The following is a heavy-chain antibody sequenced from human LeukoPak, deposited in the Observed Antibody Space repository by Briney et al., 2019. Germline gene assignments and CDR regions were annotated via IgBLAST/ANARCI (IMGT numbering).Heavy chain of an antibody. D-gene: IGHD2-21*01. V-gene: IGHV3-23*01. CDR1: GFTFNNYG. J-gene: IGHJ4*02. Sequence: PGGSLRLSYAASGFTFNNYGMGWVRQTPGKGLEWVATIGTSGANTYHADSVKGRFTISRDNSKSTLYLQMNSLRAEDTAVYHCAKKSGDHFHFDFWGQGTLVTVSS. CDR3: AKKSGDHFHFDF. CDR2: IGTSGANT.